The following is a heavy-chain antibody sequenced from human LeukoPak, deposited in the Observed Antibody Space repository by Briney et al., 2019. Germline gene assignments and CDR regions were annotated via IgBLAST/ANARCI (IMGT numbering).Heavy chain of an antibody. V-gene: IGHV1-69*13. Sequence: SVKVSCKASGGTFSSYAISWVRQAPGQGLEWMGGIIPIFGTANYAQKIQGRVTITADESTSTAYMELSSLRSEDTAVYYCARGSVAYCGGDCYRLDYYYGMDVWGQGTTVTVSS. CDR3: ARGSVAYCGGDCYRLDYYYGMDV. D-gene: IGHD2-21*02. CDR2: IIPIFGTA. CDR1: GGTFSSYA. J-gene: IGHJ6*02.